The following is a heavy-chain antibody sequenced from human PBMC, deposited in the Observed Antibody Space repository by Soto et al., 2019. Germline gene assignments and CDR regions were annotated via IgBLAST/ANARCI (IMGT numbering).Heavy chain of an antibody. CDR1: GFTFSSYG. D-gene: IGHD6-19*01. CDR3: ANVLAVAGTPYMDV. Sequence: VGSLRLSCAASGFTFSSYGMHWVRQAPGKGLEWVAVISYDGSNKYYADSVKGRFTISRDNSKNTLYLQMNSLRAEDTAVYYCANVLAVAGTPYMDVWGKGTKVTVSS. V-gene: IGHV3-30*18. CDR2: ISYDGSNK. J-gene: IGHJ6*03.